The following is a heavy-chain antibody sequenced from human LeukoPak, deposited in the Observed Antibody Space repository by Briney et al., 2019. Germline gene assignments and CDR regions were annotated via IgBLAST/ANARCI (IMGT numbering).Heavy chain of an antibody. D-gene: IGHD4-17*01. CDR2: FGPEDGET. CDR1: GYTFSDSY. CDR3: ATDRHYGDYPQFDP. V-gene: IGHV1-24*01. J-gene: IGHJ5*02. Sequence: GASVKVSCKASGYTFSDSYIHWVRQAPGKGLEWMGGFGPEDGETIYAQKFQGRVTMTEDTSTDTAYMELSSLRSEDTAVYYCATDRHYGDYPQFDPWGQGTLVTVSS.